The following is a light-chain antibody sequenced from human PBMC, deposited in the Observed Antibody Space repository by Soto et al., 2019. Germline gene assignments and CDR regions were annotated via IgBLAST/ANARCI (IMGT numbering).Light chain of an antibody. CDR1: SSDIGAYKY. CDR2: EIN. J-gene: IGLJ6*01. CDR3: SSYRSGSTKI. V-gene: IGLV2-14*01. Sequence: QSALTQPASVSGSPGQSITLSCTGTSSDIGAYKYVSWYQQYPGKAPKLIIYEINYRPSGVSNRFSGSKSGNTASLTISGLQAEDEADYYCSSYRSGSTKIFGSGTQLTVL.